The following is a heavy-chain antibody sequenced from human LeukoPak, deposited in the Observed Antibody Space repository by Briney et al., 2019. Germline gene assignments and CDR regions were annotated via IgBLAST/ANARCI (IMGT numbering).Heavy chain of an antibody. D-gene: IGHD6-13*01. V-gene: IGHV4-39*01. CDR3: ARHLHRSDSSSWYNGAFDI. CDR1: GGSISSSSYY. CDR2: IYYSGST. Sequence: SETLSLTCTVSGGSISSSSYYWGWIRQPPGKGLEWIGSIYYSGSTYYNPSLKSRVTISVDTSKNQFSLKLSSVTAADTAVYYCARHLHRSDSSSWYNGAFDIWGQGTMVTVSS. J-gene: IGHJ3*02.